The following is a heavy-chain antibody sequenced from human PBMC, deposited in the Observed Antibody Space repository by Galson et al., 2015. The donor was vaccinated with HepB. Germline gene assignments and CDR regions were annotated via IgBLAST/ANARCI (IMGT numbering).Heavy chain of an antibody. CDR2: ISSSSSYT. Sequence: SLRLSCAASEFTFSDYYMSWIRQAPGKGLEWVSYISSSSSYTNYADSVKGRFTISRDNAKNSLYLQMNSLRAEDTAVYYCASYYRGRMTTVTKRGFDYWGQGTLVTVSS. D-gene: IGHD4-11*01. V-gene: IGHV3-11*06. CDR1: EFTFSDYY. CDR3: ASYYRGRMTTVTKRGFDY. J-gene: IGHJ4*02.